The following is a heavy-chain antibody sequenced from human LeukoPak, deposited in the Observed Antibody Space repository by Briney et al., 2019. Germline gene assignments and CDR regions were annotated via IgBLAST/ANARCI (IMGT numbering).Heavy chain of an antibody. D-gene: IGHD3-10*01. CDR1: GGSISSSGYY. J-gene: IGHJ4*02. V-gene: IGHV4-39*01. Sequence: SETLSLTCTVSGGSISSSGYYWGWTRQPPGKGLEWIGSIYYSGSTYYNPSLKSRVTISLDTSKNQFSLKLTSVTAADTAMYYCARHPPSYYDYWGQGTLVTAS. CDR3: ARHPPSYYDY. CDR2: IYYSGST.